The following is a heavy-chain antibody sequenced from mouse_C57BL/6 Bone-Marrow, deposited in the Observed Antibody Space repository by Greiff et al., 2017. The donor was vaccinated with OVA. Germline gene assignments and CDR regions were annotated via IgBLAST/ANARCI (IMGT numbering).Heavy chain of an antibody. Sequence: QVQLQQPGAELVKPGASVKLSCKASGYTFTSYWMHWVKQRPGQGLEWIGMIHPNSGSTNYNEKFKSKATLTVDKSSSTAYMQLSSLTSEDSAVYYCARRKGKLGRGYAMDYWGQGTSVTVSS. CDR3: ARRKGKLGRGYAMDY. CDR1: GYTFTSYW. D-gene: IGHD4-1*01. J-gene: IGHJ4*01. V-gene: IGHV1-64*01. CDR2: IHPNSGST.